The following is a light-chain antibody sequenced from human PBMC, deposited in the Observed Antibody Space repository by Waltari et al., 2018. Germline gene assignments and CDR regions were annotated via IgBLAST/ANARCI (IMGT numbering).Light chain of an antibody. V-gene: IGKV3-15*01. J-gene: IGKJ2*01. Sequence: EIVMTQSPATLSVSPGERATLSCRASQSVSSNLAWYQQKPGQAPRPLIYGASTRATGIPAGFSGSGSGTEFTLTISSLQSEDFAVYYCQQYNNWPPYTFGQGTKLEIK. CDR2: GAS. CDR1: QSVSSN. CDR3: QQYNNWPPYT.